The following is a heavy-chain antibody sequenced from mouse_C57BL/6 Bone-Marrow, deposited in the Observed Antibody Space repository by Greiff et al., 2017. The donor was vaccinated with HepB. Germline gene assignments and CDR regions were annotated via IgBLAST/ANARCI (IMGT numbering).Heavy chain of an antibody. CDR1: GYSITSGYY. J-gene: IGHJ2*01. V-gene: IGHV3-6*01. CDR3: ARDLYGNLSGG. CDR2: ISYDGSN. Sequence: DVKLVESGPGLVKPSQSLSLTCSVTGYSITSGYYWNWIRQFPGNKLEWMGYISYDGSNNYNPSLKNRIAITRDTSKNQFFLKLNSVTTEDTATYYCARDLYGNLSGGWGQGTTLTVSS. D-gene: IGHD2-1*01.